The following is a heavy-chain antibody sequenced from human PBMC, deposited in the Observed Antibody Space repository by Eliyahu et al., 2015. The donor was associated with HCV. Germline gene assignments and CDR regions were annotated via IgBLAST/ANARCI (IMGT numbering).Heavy chain of an antibody. CDR2: IDSGSDQI. V-gene: IGHV3-48*01. CDR3: TRDVWLDSWY. Sequence: EVQLVESGGGLVQPGGXXRLXCVVXGFTFSTPNMNWVRQAPGRGLEWVSFIDSGSDQIYYAGSVRGRFTXSRDNAKNSLYLQMTSLRGEDTAVYYCTRDVWLDSWYWGQGTLVTVSS. CDR1: GFTFSTPN. D-gene: IGHD6-19*01. J-gene: IGHJ4*02.